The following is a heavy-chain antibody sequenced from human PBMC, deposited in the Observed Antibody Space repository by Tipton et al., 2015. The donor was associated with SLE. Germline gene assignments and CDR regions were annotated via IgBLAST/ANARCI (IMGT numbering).Heavy chain of an antibody. CDR2: IYPGDSDT. CDR3: ARSNWAYYYDSSGYPEY. D-gene: IGHD3-22*01. CDR1: GYSFTSCW. V-gene: IGHV5-51*03. Sequence: QSGPEVKKPGESLKISCKGSGYSFTSCWIGWVRQMPGKGLEWMGIIYPGDSDTRYSPSFQGQVTISADKSISTAYLQWSSLKASDTAMYYCARSNWAYYYDSSGYPEYWGQGTLVTVSS. J-gene: IGHJ4*02.